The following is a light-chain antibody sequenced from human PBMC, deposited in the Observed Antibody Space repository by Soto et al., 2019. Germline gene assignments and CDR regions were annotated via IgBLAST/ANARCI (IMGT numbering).Light chain of an antibody. J-gene: IGKJ5*01. CDR2: DAS. V-gene: IGKV3-11*01. CDR3: QQRSNWPDA. Sequence: IVLTQSPAVLSLSPGERAAISCRASQSLINFVAWYQHKPGQSPRLLIYDASRRATDIPTRFSGSGSGTDFTLTISSLQPEDFAVYYCQQRSNWPDAFGQGTRLEI. CDR1: QSLINF.